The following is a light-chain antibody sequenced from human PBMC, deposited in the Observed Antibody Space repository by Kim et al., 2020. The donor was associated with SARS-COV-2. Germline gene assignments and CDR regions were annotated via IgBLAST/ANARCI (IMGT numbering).Light chain of an antibody. CDR1: SRTTYA. V-gene: IGLV3-19*01. Sequence: ALGQTSRVRCQGDSRTTYAANWSQQKPGQAPINVIYGDYNRPSGIPDRFSGSRSGNTASLTITGAQAEDEADYYCNSRDSSGDLVLFGGGTQLTVL. CDR3: NSRDSSGDLVL. J-gene: IGLJ2*01. CDR2: GDY.